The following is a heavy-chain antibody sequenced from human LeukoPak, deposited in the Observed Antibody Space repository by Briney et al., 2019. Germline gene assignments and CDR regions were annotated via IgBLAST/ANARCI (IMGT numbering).Heavy chain of an antibody. CDR3: ARVGPRKVEMATIESHYYGMDV. Sequence: SVKVSCKASGGTFSSYAISWVRQAPGQGLEWMGRIIPILGIANYAQKFQGRVTITADKSTSTAYMELSSLRSEDTAVYYCARVGPRKVEMATIESHYYGMDVWGQGTTVTVSS. V-gene: IGHV1-69*04. J-gene: IGHJ6*02. CDR2: IIPILGIA. CDR1: GGTFSSYA. D-gene: IGHD5-24*01.